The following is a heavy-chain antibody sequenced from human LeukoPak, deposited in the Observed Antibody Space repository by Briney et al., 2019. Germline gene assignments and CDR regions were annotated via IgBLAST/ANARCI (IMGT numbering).Heavy chain of an antibody. Sequence: PGGSLRLSCAASGSTFSSYNMNWVRQAPGKGLEWVSFISGGSSYIYYADSVKGRFTISRDNAKNSLYLQMNSLRAEDTAVYYCARASGYSYDNELDYWGQGTLVTVSS. CDR3: ARASGYSYDNELDY. CDR1: GSTFSSYN. J-gene: IGHJ4*02. V-gene: IGHV3-21*01. D-gene: IGHD5-18*01. CDR2: ISGGSSYI.